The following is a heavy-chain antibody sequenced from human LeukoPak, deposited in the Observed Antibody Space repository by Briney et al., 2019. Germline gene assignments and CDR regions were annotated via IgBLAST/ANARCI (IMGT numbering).Heavy chain of an antibody. D-gene: IGHD3-10*01. Sequence: ASVKVSCKASGYTFINNWMHWVRQAPGQGLEWIGLINPTGTGTLYAQKFQGRVTMTRDMSTSTDYMELSSLRSEDTAVYYCARGNSVGDIAWWFDPWGQGTLVTVSS. V-gene: IGHV1-46*01. CDR1: GYTFINNW. J-gene: IGHJ5*02. CDR2: INPTGTGT. CDR3: ARGNSVGDIAWWFDP.